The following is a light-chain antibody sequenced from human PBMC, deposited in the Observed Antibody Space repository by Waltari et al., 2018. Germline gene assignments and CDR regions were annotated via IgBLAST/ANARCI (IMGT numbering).Light chain of an antibody. Sequence: DIQMTQFPSSLSASVGDRVSISCRASQRVSSYLNWYQQKPGKAPKLLIYATSSLQSGVPSRFSGSGSGTDFTLTISSLQPEDFATYYCQQSYSLFTFGPGTKVDMK. CDR1: QRVSSY. CDR2: ATS. J-gene: IGKJ3*01. V-gene: IGKV1-39*01. CDR3: QQSYSLFT.